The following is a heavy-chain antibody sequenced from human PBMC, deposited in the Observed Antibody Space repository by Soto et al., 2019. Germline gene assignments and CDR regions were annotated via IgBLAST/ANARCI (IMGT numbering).Heavy chain of an antibody. J-gene: IGHJ5*02. CDR1: GGTFSSYA. CDR2: IIPIFGTA. CDR3: ARVSGFYDSSGHWFDP. Sequence: SVKVSCKASGGTFSSYAISWVRQAPGQGLEWMGGIIPIFGTANYAQKFQGRVTITADESTSTAYMELSSLRSEDTAVYYCARVSGFYDSSGHWFDPWGPGTLVTVSS. D-gene: IGHD3-22*01. V-gene: IGHV1-69*13.